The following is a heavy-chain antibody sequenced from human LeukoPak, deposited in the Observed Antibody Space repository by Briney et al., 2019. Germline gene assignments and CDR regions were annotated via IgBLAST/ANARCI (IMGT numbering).Heavy chain of an antibody. J-gene: IGHJ4*02. D-gene: IGHD1-1*01. CDR3: VKITSVTGGDC. CDR1: GFTFSSYA. V-gene: IGHV3-64D*09. Sequence: GGSLRLSCSASGFTFSSYAMHWVRQAPGKGLEYVSGISSNGGSSFYSDSVKGRFTISRDNSKNTLYLQMSSLRAEDTAVYYCVKITSVTGGDCWGQGTRLTVSS. CDR2: ISSNGGSS.